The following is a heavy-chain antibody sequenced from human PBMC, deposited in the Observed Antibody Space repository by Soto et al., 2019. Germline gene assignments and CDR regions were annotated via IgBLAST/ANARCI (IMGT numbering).Heavy chain of an antibody. Sequence: PXESLSLSCAASGFTFSNACMSWVRQAPGKGLEWVGRIKSKTDGGTTDYAAPVKGRFTISRDDSKNTLYLQMNSLKTEDTAVYYCTTNSYYDILNGYYLYYYYGMDVWGQGTTVTVSS. D-gene: IGHD3-9*01. V-gene: IGHV3-15*01. CDR2: IKSKTDGGTT. CDR1: GFTFSNAC. CDR3: TTNSYYDILNGYYLYYYYGMDV. J-gene: IGHJ6*02.